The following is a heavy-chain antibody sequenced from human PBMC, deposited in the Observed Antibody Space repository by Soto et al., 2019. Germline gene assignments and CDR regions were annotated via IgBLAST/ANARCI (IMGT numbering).Heavy chain of an antibody. CDR1: GFMFSNHG. V-gene: IGHV3-33*01. CDR3: ARGGPLLDY. J-gene: IGHJ4*02. Sequence: GGSLRLSCAASGFMFSNHGMHWVRQAPGKGLEWVAVIWSDGNNRYYADSVKGRYTISRDNSKNTVYLQMNSLRAEDTAVYYCARGGPLLDYWGQGTLVTVSS. CDR2: IWSDGNNR.